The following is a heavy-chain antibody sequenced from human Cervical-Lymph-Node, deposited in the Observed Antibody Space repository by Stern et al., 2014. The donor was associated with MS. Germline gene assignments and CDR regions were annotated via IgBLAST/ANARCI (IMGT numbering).Heavy chain of an antibody. CDR1: GFSFTGFW. V-gene: IGHV5-51*03. CDR2: IYPGDSAT. Sequence: DVQLVESGAEVKKPGESLKISCKGSGFSFTGFWIGWVRQIPGKGLDWRGMIYPGDSATRYSPSFQGQVTMSVDKSISTAYLQWISLKASDTAMYYCARWEVAADYWGQGTPVTVSS. D-gene: IGHD6-19*01. CDR3: ARWEVAADY. J-gene: IGHJ4*02.